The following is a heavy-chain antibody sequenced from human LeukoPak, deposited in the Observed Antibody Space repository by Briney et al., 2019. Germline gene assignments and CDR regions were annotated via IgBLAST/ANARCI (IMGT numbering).Heavy chain of an antibody. Sequence: GGSLRLFCAASGFIFSDHYMDWVPQAPGKGLEWVGRTRNKADSYTTEYAASVKGRFTISRDDSKNSLYLQMHSLKTEDTAVYYCTRRDSSGYYSFDYWGQGTLVTVSS. CDR1: GFIFSDHY. CDR3: TRRDSSGYYSFDY. D-gene: IGHD3-22*01. CDR2: TRNKADSYTT. V-gene: IGHV3-72*01. J-gene: IGHJ4*02.